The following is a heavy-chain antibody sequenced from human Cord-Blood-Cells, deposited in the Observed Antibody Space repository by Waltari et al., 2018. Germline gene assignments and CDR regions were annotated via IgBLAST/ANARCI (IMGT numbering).Heavy chain of an antibody. Sequence: QLQLVQSGAEVTKPGASVKVSCTASGHTFTAYYMHWVREAPGQGLEWMGWINPNSGGTNYAQKFQGWVTMTRDTSISTAYMELSRLRSDDTAVYYCARGKNEAYHAFDIWGQGTMVTVSS. CDR1: GHTFTAYY. V-gene: IGHV1-2*04. J-gene: IGHJ3*02. CDR2: INPNSGGT. D-gene: IGHD1-1*01. CDR3: ARGKNEAYHAFDI.